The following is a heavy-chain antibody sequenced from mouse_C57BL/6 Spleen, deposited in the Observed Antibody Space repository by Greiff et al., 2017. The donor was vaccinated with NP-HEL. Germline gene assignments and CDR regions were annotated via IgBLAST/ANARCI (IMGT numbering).Heavy chain of an antibody. J-gene: IGHJ4*01. D-gene: IGHD1-1*01. V-gene: IGHV5-15*01. CDR3: AREGTTVVAKGAMDY. Sequence: EVMLVESGGGLVQPGGSLKLSCAASGFTFSDYGMAWVRQAPRKGPAWVAFISNLAYSIYYADTVTGRFTISRENAKNTLYLERSSLRSEDTAMYYCAREGTTVVAKGAMDYWGQGTSVTVSS. CDR2: ISNLAYSI. CDR1: GFTFSDYG.